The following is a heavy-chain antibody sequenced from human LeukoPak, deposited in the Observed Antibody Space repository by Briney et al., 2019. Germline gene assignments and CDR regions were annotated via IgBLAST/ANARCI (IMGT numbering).Heavy chain of an antibody. CDR1: GGSISSSSYY. V-gene: IGHV4-39*07. Sequence: PSETLSLTCTVSGGSISSSSYYWGWIRQPPGKGLEWIGEINHSGSNNYNPSLKSRVTISVDTSKNQFSLKLSSVTAADTAVYYCARLPAAMGRYYYYGMDVWGKGTTVTVSS. J-gene: IGHJ6*04. D-gene: IGHD2-2*01. CDR3: ARLPAAMGRYYYYGMDV. CDR2: INHSGSN.